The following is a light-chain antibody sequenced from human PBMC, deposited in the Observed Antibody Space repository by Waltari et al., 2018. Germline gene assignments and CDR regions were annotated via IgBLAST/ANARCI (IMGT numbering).Light chain of an antibody. Sequence: DIQMTQSPSTLSASVGDRVTLTCRASQSISAYLAWYQQKPGKAPKLLIYKSSTVESGVPSRFSGSGSGTEFTLTISGLQPDDFATYYCQQYNIYPLTFGGGTKVEIK. CDR2: KSS. CDR3: QQYNIYPLT. CDR1: QSISAY. V-gene: IGKV1-5*03. J-gene: IGKJ4*01.